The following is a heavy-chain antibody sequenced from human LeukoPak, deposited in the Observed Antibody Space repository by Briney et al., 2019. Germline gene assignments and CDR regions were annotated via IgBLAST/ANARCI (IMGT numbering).Heavy chain of an antibody. Sequence: SETLSLTCTVSGGSISSSNYYWGWTRQPPGQGLEWVGSIYYSGSTYYNPSLKSRVTISVDTSKNQFSLRLSSVTAADTAVYYCARGVAAAGQYYFDYWGQGTLVTVSS. D-gene: IGHD6-13*01. J-gene: IGHJ4*02. CDR1: GGSISSSNYY. V-gene: IGHV4-39*01. CDR3: ARGVAAAGQYYFDY. CDR2: IYYSGST.